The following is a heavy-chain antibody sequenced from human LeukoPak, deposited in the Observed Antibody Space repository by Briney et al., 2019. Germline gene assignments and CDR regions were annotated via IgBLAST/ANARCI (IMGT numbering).Heavy chain of an antibody. V-gene: IGHV3-30*18. CDR1: GFTFSSYA. D-gene: IGHD6-13*01. J-gene: IGHJ4*02. Sequence: GGSLRLSCAASGFTFSSYAMHWVRQAPGQGLEWLAVISYDGSNKYYADSVKRLFTISRDNSKNTLYLQMNSLRAEDTAVYYCAKGTDPHQLVLFDYWGQGTLVTVSS. CDR3: AKGTDPHQLVLFDY. CDR2: ISYDGSNK.